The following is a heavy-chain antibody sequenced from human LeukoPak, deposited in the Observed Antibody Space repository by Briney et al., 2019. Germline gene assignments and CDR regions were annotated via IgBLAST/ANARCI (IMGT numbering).Heavy chain of an antibody. Sequence: GGSLRLSCAASKFTFSSHVMHWXXQAPAKGLXRVSAISSSGISTYYANSVRGRFTISREHSKNMLYLQMDSLRTEDMAVYYCARGGKDGFDIWGQGTMVTVSS. CDR1: KFTFSSHV. J-gene: IGHJ3*02. CDR2: ISSSGIST. CDR3: ARGGKDGFDI. D-gene: IGHD1-26*01. V-gene: IGHV3-64*01.